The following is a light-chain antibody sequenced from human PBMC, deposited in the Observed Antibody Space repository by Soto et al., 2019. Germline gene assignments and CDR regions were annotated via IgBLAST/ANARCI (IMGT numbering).Light chain of an antibody. CDR2: STS. CDR1: QSITKY. V-gene: IGKV1-39*01. J-gene: IGKJ5*01. CDR3: QQSWRPPIT. Sequence: DIQMTQSPSSLSAFVGDRVTITCRASQSITKYLNWYQQKPGQAPDLLIFSTSTLQSGVPSRFSGSGSGTYFPLTISSLQPEDSATYYCQQSWRPPITFGQGTRLE.